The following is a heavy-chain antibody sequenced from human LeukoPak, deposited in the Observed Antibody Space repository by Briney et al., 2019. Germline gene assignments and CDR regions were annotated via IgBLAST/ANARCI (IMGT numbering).Heavy chain of an antibody. D-gene: IGHD5-18*01. CDR2: IRHDGSNK. J-gene: IGHJ4*02. V-gene: IGHV3-30*02. CDR3: AKGGYSYGYRMWYFDY. Sequence: GGSLRLSCAASGFTFSSYGMHWVRQAPGKGLEGVAFIRHDGSNKYYADSVKGGFTISRDNSKNTLYLQMNSLRAEDTAVYYCAKGGYSYGYRMWYFDYWGQGTLVTVSS. CDR1: GFTFSSYG.